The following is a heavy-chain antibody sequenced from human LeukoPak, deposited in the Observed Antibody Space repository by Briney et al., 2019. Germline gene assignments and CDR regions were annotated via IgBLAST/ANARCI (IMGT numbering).Heavy chain of an antibody. CDR3: ARDYYASGSHDY. D-gene: IGHD3-10*01. CDR1: GFTFSSYW. V-gene: IGHV3-7*01. CDR2: IKQDGSET. J-gene: IGHJ4*02. Sequence: PGGSLRLSCAASGFTFSSYWMTWVRRAPGKGLEWVANIKQDGSETYYVDSVKGRFTISRDNAKNSLYLQMNSLRAEDTGVYYCARDYYASGSHDYWGQGTLVTVSS.